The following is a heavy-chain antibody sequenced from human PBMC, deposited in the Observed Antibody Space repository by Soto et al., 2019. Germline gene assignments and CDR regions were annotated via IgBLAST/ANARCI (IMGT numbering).Heavy chain of an antibody. D-gene: IGHD4-17*01. V-gene: IGHV3-49*03. CDR2: IRSKAYGGTT. CDR1: GFTFGDYA. Sequence: GGSLRLSCTASGFTFGDYAMSWFRQAPGKGLEWVGFIRSKAYGGTTEYAASVKGRFTISRDDSKSIAYLQMNSLKTEDTAVYYCTRDRMTTVTTGYYYYMDVWGKGTTVTVSS. CDR3: TRDRMTTVTTGYYYYMDV. J-gene: IGHJ6*03.